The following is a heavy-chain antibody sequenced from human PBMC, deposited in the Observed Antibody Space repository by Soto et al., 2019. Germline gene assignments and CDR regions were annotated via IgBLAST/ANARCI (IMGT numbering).Heavy chain of an antibody. J-gene: IGHJ3*02. Sequence: QLQLQESGPGLVKPSETLSLTCTVSGGSISSSSYYWGWIRQPPGKGLEWIGSIYYSGSTYYNPSLKSRVTISVDTSKNQFSLKLSSVTAADTAVYYCARHGGSGWYGAFDIWGQGTMVTVSS. V-gene: IGHV4-39*01. CDR3: ARHGGSGWYGAFDI. CDR1: GGSISSSSYY. CDR2: IYYSGST. D-gene: IGHD6-19*01.